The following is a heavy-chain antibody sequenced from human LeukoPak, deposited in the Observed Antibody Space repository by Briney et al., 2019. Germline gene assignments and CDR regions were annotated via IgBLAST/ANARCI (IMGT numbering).Heavy chain of an antibody. Sequence: ASVKVSCKASGYTFTSYDINWVRLVTGQGLEWMGWMSPNGGHTGYAQKFQGRVTMTRSTSMSTAYMELSSLKSEDTAVYFCARGPPNWGYDYWGQGTLVTVSS. V-gene: IGHV1-8*01. CDR1: GYTFTSYD. CDR2: MSPNGGHT. CDR3: ARGPPNWGYDY. J-gene: IGHJ4*02. D-gene: IGHD7-27*01.